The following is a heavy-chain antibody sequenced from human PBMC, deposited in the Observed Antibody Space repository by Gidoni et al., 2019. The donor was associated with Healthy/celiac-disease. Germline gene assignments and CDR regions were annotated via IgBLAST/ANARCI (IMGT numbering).Heavy chain of an antibody. D-gene: IGHD1-26*01. Sequence: QVRRVQSGAEVKKPGASGTVSCKASDYTFPSYGISWVRQAPGNGLELMGGIRSHNGTTTYAQTLQDRATMTLDTPTSTACTALTRLISDYTAVYYCAMPCGSWYFDFWGRGTLVTVSS. CDR2: IRSHNGTT. J-gene: IGHJ2*01. V-gene: IGHV1-18*01. CDR3: AMPCGSWYFDF. CDR1: DYTFPSYG.